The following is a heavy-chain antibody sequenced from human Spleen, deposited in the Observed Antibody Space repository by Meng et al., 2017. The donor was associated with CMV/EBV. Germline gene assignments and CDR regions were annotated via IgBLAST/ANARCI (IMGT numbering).Heavy chain of an antibody. CDR3: ATPGYSSSWYAETHEYFQH. J-gene: IGHJ1*01. CDR2: ISNNTYI. V-gene: IGHV3-21*01. Sequence: TFSSYSMNWVRQAPGKGLEWVSSISNNTYIYYADSVKGRFTISRDNAKNSLYLQMNSLRAEDTAVYYCATPGYSSSWYAETHEYFQHWGQGTLVTVSS. CDR1: TFSSYS. D-gene: IGHD6-13*01.